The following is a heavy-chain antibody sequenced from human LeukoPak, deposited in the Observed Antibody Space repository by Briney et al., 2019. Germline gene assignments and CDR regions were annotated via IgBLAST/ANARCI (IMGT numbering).Heavy chain of an antibody. CDR3: ARGRITMVRGVRYWFDP. CDR1: GYTFTGYD. J-gene: IGHJ5*02. CDR2: MNPNSGNT. V-gene: IGHV1-8*01. Sequence: RASVKVSCKASGYTFTGYDINWVRQATGQGLEWMGWMNPNSGNTGYAQKFQGRVTMTRNTSISTAYMELSSLRSEDTAVYYCARGRITMVRGVRYWFDPWGQGTLVTVSS. D-gene: IGHD3-10*01.